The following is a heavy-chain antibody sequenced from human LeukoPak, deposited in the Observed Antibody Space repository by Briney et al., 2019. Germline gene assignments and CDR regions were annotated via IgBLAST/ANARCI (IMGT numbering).Heavy chain of an antibody. CDR3: AREKLGISAYYFDY. D-gene: IGHD7-27*01. V-gene: IGHV4-59*01. CDR2: IYYSGST. CDR1: GLKFSSYA. J-gene: IGHJ4*02. Sequence: GSLRLSCAASGLKFSSYAMGWIRQPPGKGLEWIGYIYYSGSTNYNPSLKSRVTISVDTSKNQFSLKLSSVTAADTAVYYCAREKLGISAYYFDYWGQGTLVTVSS.